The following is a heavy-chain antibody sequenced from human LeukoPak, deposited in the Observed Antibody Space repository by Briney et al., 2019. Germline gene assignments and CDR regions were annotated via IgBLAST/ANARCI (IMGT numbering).Heavy chain of an antibody. J-gene: IGHJ4*02. Sequence: GGSLRLSCAASGFTFADYTMHWVRHTPVKGLEWVSLITWDGDSTYYADSVKGRFTISRDNSKNSLYLQMNSLRTEDTALYYCAKRGNGDYFDYWGQGTLVTVSS. D-gene: IGHD1-1*01. CDR1: GFTFADYT. CDR3: AKRGNGDYFDY. CDR2: ITWDGDST. V-gene: IGHV3-43*01.